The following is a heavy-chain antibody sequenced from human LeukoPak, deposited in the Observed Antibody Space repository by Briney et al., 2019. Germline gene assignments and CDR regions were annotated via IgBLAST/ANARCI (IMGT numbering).Heavy chain of an antibody. J-gene: IGHJ4*02. D-gene: IGHD3-16*01. V-gene: IGHV3-21*01. CDR2: ISGLSSYT. Sequence: GGSLRLSCSASGFTFSDYDMNSVRQAPGEGLEWISSISGLSSYTYCGESVKGRFSISRDNAKNSLYLQMNSLGAEDTATYYCGRAFPPLRTSSAGDLWGQGILVTVSS. CDR1: GFTFSDYD. CDR3: GRAFPPLRTSSAGDL.